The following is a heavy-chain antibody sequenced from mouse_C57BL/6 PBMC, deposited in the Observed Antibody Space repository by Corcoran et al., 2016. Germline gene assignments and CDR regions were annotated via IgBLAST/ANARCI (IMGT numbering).Heavy chain of an antibody. V-gene: IGHV1-9*01. Sequence: QVQLQQSGAELMKPGASVKLSCKATGYTFTGYWIEWVKQRPGHGLELIGEILPGSGSTNYNEKFKGKATFTADTYTNTAYMQLSSLTTEDSAIYYCARRDYGSSDWYFDVWGTGTAVTVSS. D-gene: IGHD1-1*01. CDR2: ILPGSGST. CDR1: GYTFTGYW. CDR3: ARRDYGSSDWYFDV. J-gene: IGHJ1*03.